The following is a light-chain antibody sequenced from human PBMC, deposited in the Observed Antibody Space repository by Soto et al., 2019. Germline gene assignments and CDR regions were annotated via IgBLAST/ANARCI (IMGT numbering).Light chain of an antibody. V-gene: IGKV3D-15*01. CDR2: GAS. CDR3: QQSYSTLT. Sequence: EIVMTQSPATLSVSPGESATLSCRASQSVTSTFLAWYQQKPGQAPRLLIYGASARATGIPDRFSVSGSGTDFTLTISSLQPEDFATYYCQQSYSTLTFGQGTRLEIK. CDR1: QSVTST. J-gene: IGKJ5*01.